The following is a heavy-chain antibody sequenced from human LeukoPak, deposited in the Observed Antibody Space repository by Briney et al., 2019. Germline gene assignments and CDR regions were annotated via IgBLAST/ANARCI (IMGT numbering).Heavy chain of an antibody. CDR1: GYTFTGYY. D-gene: IGHD2-21*01. CDR2: INPNSGGT. Sequence: ASVKVSCKASGYTFTGYYMHWVRQAPGQGLEWMGWINPNSGGTNYAQKFQGRVTMTRDTSISTAYMELSRLRSDDTAGYYCAREISGANNCGGDCYALVYWGQGTLVTVSS. V-gene: IGHV1-2*02. CDR3: AREISGANNCGGDCYALVY. J-gene: IGHJ4*02.